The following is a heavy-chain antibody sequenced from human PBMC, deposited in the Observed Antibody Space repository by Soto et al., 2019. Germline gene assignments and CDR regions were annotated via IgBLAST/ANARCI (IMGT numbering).Heavy chain of an antibody. V-gene: IGHV4-31*03. CDR1: GDSIRGGGHY. D-gene: IGHD7-27*01. J-gene: IGHJ4*03. CDR3: ARDTGLAPTVWGY. Sequence: QVQLQESGPGLVKPSQTLSLTCSVSGDSIRGGGHYWNWIRQFPGKGLTRIGYVYHSGSTHYNPSLRGRLTISIDTPKNQFSLRLISVTAADTALYYCARDTGLAPTVWGYWGHGTQVTVSS. CDR2: VYHSGST.